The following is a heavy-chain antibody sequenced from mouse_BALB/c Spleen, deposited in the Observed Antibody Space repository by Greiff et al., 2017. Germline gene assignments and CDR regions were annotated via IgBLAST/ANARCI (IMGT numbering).Heavy chain of an antibody. V-gene: IGHV1S81*02. CDR2: INPSNGRT. CDR1: GYTFTSYW. CDR3: ARAGFAY. Sequence: VKLQQPGAELVKPGASVKLSCKASGYTFTSYWMHWVKQRPGQGLEWIGEINPSNGRTNYNQKFKDKATLTADKSSSTAYMQLSSLTSEDSAVYYCARAGFAYWGQGTLVTVSA. J-gene: IGHJ3*01.